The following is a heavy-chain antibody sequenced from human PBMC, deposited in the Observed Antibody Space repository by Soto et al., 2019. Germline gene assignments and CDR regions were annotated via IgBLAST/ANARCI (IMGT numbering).Heavy chain of an antibody. J-gene: IGHJ3*02. Sequence: ASVKVSCKASGYTFTSYAMHWVRQAPGQRLEWMGWINAGNGNTKYSQKFQGRATITRDTSASTAYMELSSLRSEDTAVYYCGRGDGGIISTRPKMAFDIWGQGTMVTVSS. D-gene: IGHD3-10*01. V-gene: IGHV1-3*01. CDR3: GRGDGGIISTRPKMAFDI. CDR1: GYTFTSYA. CDR2: INAGNGNT.